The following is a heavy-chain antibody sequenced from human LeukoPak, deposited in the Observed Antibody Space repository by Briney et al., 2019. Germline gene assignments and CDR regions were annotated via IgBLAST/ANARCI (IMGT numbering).Heavy chain of an antibody. CDR3: ARASRSYRPETDY. J-gene: IGHJ4*02. Sequence: EASVKVSCKASGYTFTGYYMHWVRQAPGQGLEWMGWINPNSGGTNYAQKFQGRVTMTRDTSISTAYMELSRLRSDDTAVYYCARASRSYRPETDYWGQGTLVTVSS. V-gene: IGHV1-2*02. CDR2: INPNSGGT. D-gene: IGHD1-26*01. CDR1: GYTFTGYY.